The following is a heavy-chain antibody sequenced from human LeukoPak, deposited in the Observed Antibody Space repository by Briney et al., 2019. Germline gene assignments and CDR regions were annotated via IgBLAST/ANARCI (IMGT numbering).Heavy chain of an antibody. CDR3: ARGQGYLIDY. Sequence: ASVKVSCKASGYTFSSYAMHWVRQAPGQRLEWMGWSDAGNGYTKYSQEFQGRVTITRDTSASTAYMELSSLGSEDMAVYYCARGQGYLIDYWGQGTLVTVS. CDR2: SDAGNGYT. V-gene: IGHV1-3*02. D-gene: IGHD2-15*01. J-gene: IGHJ4*02. CDR1: GYTFSSYA.